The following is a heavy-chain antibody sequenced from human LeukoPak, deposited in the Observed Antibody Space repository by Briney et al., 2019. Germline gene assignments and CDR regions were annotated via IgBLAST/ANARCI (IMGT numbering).Heavy chain of an antibody. CDR2: ISYDGSNK. D-gene: IGHD3-22*01. Sequence: PGGSLRPSCAASGFTFSSYGMHWVRQAPGKGLEWVAVISYDGSNKYYADSVKGRFTISRDNSKNTLYLQMNSLRAEDTAVYYCARSYSSGPYGMDVWGQGTTVTVSS. CDR1: GFTFSSYG. J-gene: IGHJ6*02. V-gene: IGHV3-30*03. CDR3: ARSYSSGPYGMDV.